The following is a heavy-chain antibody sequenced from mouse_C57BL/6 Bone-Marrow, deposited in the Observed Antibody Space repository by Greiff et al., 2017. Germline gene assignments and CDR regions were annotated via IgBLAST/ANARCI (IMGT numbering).Heavy chain of an antibody. V-gene: IGHV3-6*01. J-gene: IGHJ2*01. CDR2: ISYDGSN. D-gene: IGHD3-3*01. CDR3: ARDRADGPYYFDY. Sequence: VQLKESGPGLVKPSQSLSLTCSVTGYSITSGYYWNWIRQFPGNKLEWMGYISYDGSNNYNPSLKNRISITRDTSKNQFFLKLNSVTTEDTATYYCARDRADGPYYFDYWGQGTTLTVSS. CDR1: GYSITSGYY.